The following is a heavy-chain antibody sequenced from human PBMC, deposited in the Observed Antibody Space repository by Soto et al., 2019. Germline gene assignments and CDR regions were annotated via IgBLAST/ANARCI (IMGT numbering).Heavy chain of an antibody. D-gene: IGHD3-16*02. CDR1: GYTFTSYG. J-gene: IGHJ3*02. V-gene: IGHV1-18*01. CDR3: ARDLGDYIWGSYRADDAFDI. Sequence: ASVKVSCKASGYTFTSYGISWVRQAPGQGLEWMGWISAYNGNTNYAQKLQGRVTMTTDTSTSTAYMELRSLRSDDTAVYYCARDLGDYIWGSYRADDAFDIWGQGTMVTVSS. CDR2: ISAYNGNT.